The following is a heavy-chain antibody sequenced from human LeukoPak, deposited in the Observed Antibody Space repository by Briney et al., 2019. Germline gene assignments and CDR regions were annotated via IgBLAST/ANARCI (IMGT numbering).Heavy chain of an antibody. CDR3: AIRDGHTDH. Sequence: GASVKVSCKTSGYTFTNYAMHWERQAPGQTIEWLAWINPANGYTRYSQHFQDRVTVSSDTSADTAYMELGSLRSEDKAIYYCAIRDGHTDHWGQGTLVTVSS. D-gene: IGHD5-24*01. CDR1: GYTFTNYA. CDR2: INPANGYT. V-gene: IGHV1-3*03. J-gene: IGHJ4*02.